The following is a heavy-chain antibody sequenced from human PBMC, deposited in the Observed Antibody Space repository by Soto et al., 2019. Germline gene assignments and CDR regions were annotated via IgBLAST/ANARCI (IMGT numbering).Heavy chain of an antibody. Sequence: PSETLSLTCTVSGGSISSYYWSWIRQPPGKGLEWIGYIYYSGSTNYNPSLKSRVTISVDTSKNQFSLKLSSVTAADTAVYYCARNGYGSSSSAYYYYMDVWGKGTTVTVSS. CDR1: GGSISSYY. CDR3: ARNGYGSSSSAYYYYMDV. J-gene: IGHJ6*03. D-gene: IGHD6-6*01. CDR2: IYYSGST. V-gene: IGHV4-59*01.